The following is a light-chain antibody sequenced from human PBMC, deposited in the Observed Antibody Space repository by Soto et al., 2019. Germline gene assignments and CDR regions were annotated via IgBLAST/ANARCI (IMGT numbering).Light chain of an antibody. Sequence: EIVLTQSPATLSVSPGERVTLSCRASQSVSDNLAWYQQKPGQAPRLLIYGASISATDIPARFSGSGSGTEFSLAISSLQSEDFAVYYCQQYNDWPLTFGGGTKVEIK. CDR3: QQYNDWPLT. V-gene: IGKV3D-15*01. CDR1: QSVSDN. CDR2: GAS. J-gene: IGKJ4*01.